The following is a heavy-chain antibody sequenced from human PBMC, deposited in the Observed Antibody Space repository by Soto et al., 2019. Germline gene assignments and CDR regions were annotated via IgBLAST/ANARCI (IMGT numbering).Heavy chain of an antibody. J-gene: IGHJ4*02. Sequence: ASVKVSCKASRYTFTTYGISCVRQAPGQGLESMGRISASNGNTNYAQNLQGRVTMTRDTSTTTGTMELRSLTPDDTAVYYCVRDSLGHAVFDYWSQGTILTISS. V-gene: IGHV1-18*04. CDR3: VRDSLGHAVFDY. CDR1: RYTFTTYG. CDR2: ISASNGNT. D-gene: IGHD2-2*01.